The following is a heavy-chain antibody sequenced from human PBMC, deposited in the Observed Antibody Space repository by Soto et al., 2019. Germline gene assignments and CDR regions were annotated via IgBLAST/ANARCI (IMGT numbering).Heavy chain of an antibody. J-gene: IGHJ4*02. CDR3: ARYSGTYYIY. V-gene: IGHV4-59*01. Sequence: QVQLQESGPGLVKPSETLSLTCTVSGGSISSYYWTWIRQPPGKGLEWIGFISYSGSTSYNPSLKSRVTISVDTSKNQFSQRLSSVTAADAAVYYCARYSGTYYIYWGQGTLVTVSS. D-gene: IGHD1-26*01. CDR1: GGSISSYY. CDR2: ISYSGST.